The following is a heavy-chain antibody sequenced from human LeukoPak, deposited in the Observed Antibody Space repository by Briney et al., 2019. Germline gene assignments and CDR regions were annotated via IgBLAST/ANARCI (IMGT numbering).Heavy chain of an antibody. CDR2: ISWNSGSI. J-gene: IGHJ4*02. Sequence: PGGSLRLSCAASGFTFDDYGMSWVRQAPGKGLEWVSGISWNSGSIGYADSVKGRFTISRDNAKNSLYLQMNSLRAEDTALYYCAKPLYGSGSYYHPFDYWGQGTLVTVSS. CDR1: GFTFDDYG. D-gene: IGHD3-10*01. CDR3: AKPLYGSGSYYHPFDY. V-gene: IGHV3-9*01.